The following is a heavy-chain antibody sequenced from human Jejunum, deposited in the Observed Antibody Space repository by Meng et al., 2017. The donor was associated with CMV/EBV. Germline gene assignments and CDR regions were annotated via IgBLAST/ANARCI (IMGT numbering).Heavy chain of an antibody. CDR1: GFRFRNFD. J-gene: IGHJ4*02. V-gene: IGHV3-23*01. D-gene: IGHD6-6*01. Sequence: GSLSLSCAASGFRFRNFDMSWARQAPGKGLEWVATITGSGSRTHYADSVKGRFTISRDNSKNTLYLQINSLRVEDTAIYYCDASDYWGQGTQVTVSS. CDR3: DASDY. CDR2: ITGSGSRT.